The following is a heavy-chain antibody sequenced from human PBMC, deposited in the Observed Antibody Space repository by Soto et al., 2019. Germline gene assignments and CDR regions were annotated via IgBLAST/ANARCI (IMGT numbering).Heavy chain of an antibody. D-gene: IGHD5-12*01. CDR2: IYYSGST. J-gene: IGHJ4*02. V-gene: IGHV4-39*01. CDR3: ARHLSEGRDGYNYLGY. Sequence: SETLSLTCTVSGGSISSSSYCWGWIRQPPGKGLEWIGSIYYSGSTYYNPSLKSRVTISVDTSKNQFSLKLSSVTAADTAVYYCARHLSEGRDGYNYLGYWGQGTLVTVSS. CDR1: GGSISSSSYC.